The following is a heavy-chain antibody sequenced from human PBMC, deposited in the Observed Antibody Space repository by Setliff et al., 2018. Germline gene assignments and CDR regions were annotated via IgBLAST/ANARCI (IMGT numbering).Heavy chain of an antibody. J-gene: IGHJ6*03. D-gene: IGHD3-10*01. Sequence: SVKVSCKASGGTFSSYVISWVREAPGQGLEWMGGIIPMFGTNYAQKFQGRVTITADESTSTAYMELSSQGSEDTAVYYCAGGQPLVRKYYYYMDVWGKGTTVTVSS. CDR2: IIPMFGT. CDR3: AGGQPLVRKYYYYMDV. CDR1: GGTFSSYV. V-gene: IGHV1-69*13.